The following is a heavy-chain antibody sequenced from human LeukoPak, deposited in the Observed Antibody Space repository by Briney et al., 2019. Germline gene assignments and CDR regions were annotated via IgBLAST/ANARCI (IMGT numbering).Heavy chain of an antibody. J-gene: IGHJ4*02. CDR2: INHSGST. CDR3: AADYYDSSGYDY. CDR1: GGSFSGYY. V-gene: IGHV4-34*01. D-gene: IGHD3-22*01. Sequence: PSETLSLTCAVYGGSFSGYYWSWIRQPPGKGLEWIGEINHSGSTNYNPSLKSRVTISVDTSKNQFFLKLSSVTAADTAVYYCAADYYDSSGYDYWGQATLVTVSS.